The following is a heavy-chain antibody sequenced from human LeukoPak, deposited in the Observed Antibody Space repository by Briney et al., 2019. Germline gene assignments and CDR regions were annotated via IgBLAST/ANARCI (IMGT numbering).Heavy chain of an antibody. CDR1: GDSVSSNIAV. CDR2: TYYRFKWYN. CDR3: LRAQGTNWRFAL. V-gene: IGHV6-1*01. Sequence: SQTLSLTCAISGDSVSSNIAVWNWIRQSPSRGLEWLGRTYYRFKWYNDYAVSVESRIPINPDTSQNQFSLHLNSVTPEDTAVYYCLRAQGTNWRFALWGRGTLVTVSS. J-gene: IGHJ2*01.